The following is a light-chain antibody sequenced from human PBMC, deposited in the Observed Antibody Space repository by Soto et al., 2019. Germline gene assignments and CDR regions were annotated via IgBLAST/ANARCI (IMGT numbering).Light chain of an antibody. CDR3: QQYGNSPQT. CDR2: GAS. J-gene: IGKJ1*01. V-gene: IGKV3-20*01. CDR1: KSLSNNIY. Sequence: EIVLTHSQATLSLSPPERGTLXWRASKSLSNNIYLAWYQQKPGQAPTLLIYGASSRATGIPNRFSGSGSGTEFTLTISRLEPEDFAVYYCQQYGNSPQTFGQGTKVDIK.